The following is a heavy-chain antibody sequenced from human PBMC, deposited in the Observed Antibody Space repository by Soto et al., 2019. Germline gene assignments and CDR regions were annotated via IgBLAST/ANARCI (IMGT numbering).Heavy chain of an antibody. CDR3: AKDRDSGWYNSPASLDS. CDR2: ISYDGGYQ. V-gene: IGHV3-30*18. D-gene: IGHD6-19*01. J-gene: IGHJ4*02. CDR1: GFTFNSYG. Sequence: PGGSLRLSCAASGFTFNSYGIHWGRQAPGKGLEWLTVISYDGGYQYFAESVKGRFTISRDNSRNTVELQMYRLRDEDTAIYYCAKDRDSGWYNSPASLDSWGQGTLVTVPS.